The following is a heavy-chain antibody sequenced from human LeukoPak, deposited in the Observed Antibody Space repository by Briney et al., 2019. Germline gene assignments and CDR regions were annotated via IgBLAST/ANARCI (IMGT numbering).Heavy chain of an antibody. CDR3: ARDHDNMGLTGNWFDP. Sequence: ASVKVSCKVSGYTLTELSMHWVRQAPGKGLEWMGGFDPEDGETIYAQKFQGRVTMTEDTSTDTAYMELSSLRSEDTAVYYCARDHDNMGLTGNWFDPWGQGTLVTVSS. CDR2: FDPEDGET. D-gene: IGHD3-9*01. J-gene: IGHJ5*02. CDR1: GYTLTELS. V-gene: IGHV1-24*01.